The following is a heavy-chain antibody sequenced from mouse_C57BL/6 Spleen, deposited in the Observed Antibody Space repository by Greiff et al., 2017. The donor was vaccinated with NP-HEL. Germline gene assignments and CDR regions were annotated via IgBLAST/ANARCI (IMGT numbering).Heavy chain of an antibody. J-gene: IGHJ1*03. D-gene: IGHD1-1*01. CDR3: ARGKGHYYGSSHWYFDV. CDR2: IDPSDSYT. CDR1: GYTFTSYW. V-gene: IGHV1-69*01. Sequence: QVQLQQSGAELVMPGASVKLSCKASGYTFTSYWMHWVKQRPGQGLEWIGEIDPSDSYTNYNQKFKGKATLTVDKSSSTAYMQLSSLTSADSAVYYCARGKGHYYGSSHWYFDVWGTGTTVTVSS.